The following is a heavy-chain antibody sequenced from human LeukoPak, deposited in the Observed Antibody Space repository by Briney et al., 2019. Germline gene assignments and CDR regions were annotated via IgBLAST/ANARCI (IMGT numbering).Heavy chain of an antibody. J-gene: IGHJ6*02. CDR3: ARDYAPLYSYGLGYDYYYYYGMDV. CDR2: ISSSGSTI. Sequence: GGSLRLSCAASGFTFSSYEMNWVRQAPGKGLEWVSYISSSGSTIYYADSVKGRFTISRDNAKNSLYLQMSSLRAEDTAVYYCARDYAPLYSYGLGYDYYYYYGMDVWGQGTTVTVSS. V-gene: IGHV3-48*03. CDR1: GFTFSSYE. D-gene: IGHD5-18*01.